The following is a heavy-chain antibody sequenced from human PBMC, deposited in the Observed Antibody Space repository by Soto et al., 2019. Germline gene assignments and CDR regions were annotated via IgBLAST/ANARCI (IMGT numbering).Heavy chain of an antibody. CDR1: GFTFSGYY. V-gene: IGHV3-11*01. CDR3: ARASPIAVADPFDY. D-gene: IGHD6-19*01. Sequence: GGSLRLSCASSGFTFSGYYMSWIRHAPGRGLEWVSYISSSGSTIYYADSVKGRFTISRDNAKNSLYLQMNSLRADDTAVYYCARASPIAVADPFDYWGPATLVTVSS. CDR2: ISSSGSTI. J-gene: IGHJ4*02.